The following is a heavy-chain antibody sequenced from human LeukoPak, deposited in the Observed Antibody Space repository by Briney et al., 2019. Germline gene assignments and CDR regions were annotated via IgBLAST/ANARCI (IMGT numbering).Heavy chain of an antibody. J-gene: IGHJ6*02. CDR3: ARDSEDSPSNDRKWVRVRGPYDGMDV. V-gene: IGHV1-18*01. CDR2: ISAYNGNT. D-gene: IGHD3-10*01. CDR1: GYTFTSYG. Sequence: ASVKVSCKASGYTFTSYGISWVRQAPGQGLEWMGWISAYNGNTNYAQKVQGRVTMTTDTSTSIAYMELRSLRSDDTAVYYCARDSEDSPSNDRKWVRVRGPYDGMDVWGQGTTVTVSS.